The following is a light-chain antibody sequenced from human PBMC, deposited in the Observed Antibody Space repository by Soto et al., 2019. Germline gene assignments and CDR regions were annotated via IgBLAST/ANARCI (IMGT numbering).Light chain of an antibody. CDR2: EVR. CDR3: SSYSSTSTYVV. Sequence: QSVLTQPASVSGSPGQSITISCTGSDSDVAAYNYVSWYQQHPGKVPKLIIYEVRNRPSGVSNRFSGSKSGNTASLTISGLQAEDEADYYCSSYSSTSTYVVFGGGTKVTVL. J-gene: IGLJ2*01. V-gene: IGLV2-14*01. CDR1: DSDVAAYNY.